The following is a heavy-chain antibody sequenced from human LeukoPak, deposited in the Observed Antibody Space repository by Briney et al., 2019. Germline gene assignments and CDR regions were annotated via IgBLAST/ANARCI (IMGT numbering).Heavy chain of an antibody. CDR3: ARDRSPAPIPPLRKKSNWFDP. J-gene: IGHJ5*02. V-gene: IGHV3-21*01. D-gene: IGHD1-26*01. CDR2: ISSSSSYI. CDR1: EFTFSSYS. Sequence: GGSLRLSCAVSEFTFSSYSMNWVRQAPGKGLEWLSSISSSSSYIYYADSVKGRFTISRDNAKNSLYLQMNSLRAADTAVYYCARDRSPAPIPPLRKKSNWFDPWGQGTLVTVSS.